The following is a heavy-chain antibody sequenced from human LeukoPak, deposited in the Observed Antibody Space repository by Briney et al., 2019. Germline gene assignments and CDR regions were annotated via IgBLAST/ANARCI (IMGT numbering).Heavy chain of an antibody. V-gene: IGHV3-15*01. Sequence: GGSLRLSCAASGFTFSNAWMTWVRQAPGRGLEWVGRIKSKNDGGTTDYDAPVKGRFTISRDDSKNTLYLQMNSLKTEDTAVYYCTTDAIFGVVITLHYWGQGTLVTVSS. CDR1: GFTFSNAW. CDR2: IKSKNDGGTT. J-gene: IGHJ4*02. CDR3: TTDAIFGVVITLHY. D-gene: IGHD3-3*01.